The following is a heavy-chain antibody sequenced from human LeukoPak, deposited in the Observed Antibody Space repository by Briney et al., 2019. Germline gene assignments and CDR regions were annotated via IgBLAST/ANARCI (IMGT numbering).Heavy chain of an antibody. J-gene: IGHJ3*02. Sequence: PSETLSLTCSVSGYSISSGNYWGWIRLPPGKGLQWIGSIYHSGSTYYNPSLKSRVTISVDTSKNQFSLKLSSVTAADTAVYYCAREAGGQQLVYAFDIWGQGTMVTVSS. CDR2: IYHSGST. CDR1: GYSISSGNY. V-gene: IGHV4-38-2*02. CDR3: AREAGGQQLVYAFDI. D-gene: IGHD6-13*01.